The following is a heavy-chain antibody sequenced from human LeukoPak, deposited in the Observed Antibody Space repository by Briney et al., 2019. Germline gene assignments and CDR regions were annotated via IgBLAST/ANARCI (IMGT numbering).Heavy chain of an antibody. V-gene: IGHV3-30*18. CDR2: IWYDGSNK. CDR1: GFPFSSCG. D-gene: IGHD3-22*01. Sequence: PGRSLTLSCAASGFPFSSCGMHWLRQAPGKGLEWVAVIWYDGSNKYYADSVKGRVTISRDNSKNTLYLQMTSLRAEDTAVYYCAKTWAYYYDSSGYRPIVYWGQGTLVTVSS. CDR3: AKTWAYYYDSSGYRPIVY. J-gene: IGHJ4*02.